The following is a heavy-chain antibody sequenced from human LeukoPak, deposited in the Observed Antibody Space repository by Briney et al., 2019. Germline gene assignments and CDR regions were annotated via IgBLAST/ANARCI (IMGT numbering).Heavy chain of an antibody. Sequence: GGSLRLSCAASGFTVSSNYMSWVRQAPGKGLEWVSVIYSGGSTYYADSVKGRFTISRDNSKNTLYLQMNSLRAEDTAVYYCGRDSPNQVGAASWGQGTLVTVSS. V-gene: IGHV3-53*01. CDR1: GFTVSSNY. J-gene: IGHJ4*02. CDR3: GRDSPNQVGAAS. D-gene: IGHD1-26*01. CDR2: IYSGGST.